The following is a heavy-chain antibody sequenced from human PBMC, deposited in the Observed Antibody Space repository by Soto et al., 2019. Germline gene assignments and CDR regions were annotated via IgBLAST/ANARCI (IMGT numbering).Heavy chain of an antibody. V-gene: IGHV3-23*01. D-gene: IGHD3-22*01. CDR3: AKTSITMIVVVNGMDV. CDR1: GFTFSSYA. Sequence: PGGSLRLSCAASGFTFSSYAMSWVRQAPGKGLEWVSAISGSGGSTYYADSVKGRFTISRDNSKNTLYLQMNSLRAEDTAVYYCAKTSITMIVVVNGMDVWGQGTTVTVSS. J-gene: IGHJ6*02. CDR2: ISGSGGST.